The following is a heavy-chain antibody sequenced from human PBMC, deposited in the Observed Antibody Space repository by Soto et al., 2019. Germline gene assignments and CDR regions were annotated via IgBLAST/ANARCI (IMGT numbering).Heavy chain of an antibody. D-gene: IGHD3-3*01. CDR3: TTEHAFTIFSGMDV. V-gene: IGHV3-15*01. Sequence: EVQLVESGGGLVKPGGSLRLSCAASGFTFSNAWMSWVRQAPGKGLEWVGRIKSKTDGWTTDYAAPVKGRFTISRDDSKNTLYLQMNSLKTEDTAVYYCTTEHAFTIFSGMDVWGQGTTVTVSS. CDR1: GFTFSNAW. J-gene: IGHJ6*02. CDR2: IKSKTDGWTT.